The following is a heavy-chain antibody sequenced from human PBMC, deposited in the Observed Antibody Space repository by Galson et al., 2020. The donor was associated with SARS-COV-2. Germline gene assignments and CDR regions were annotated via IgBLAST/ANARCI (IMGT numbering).Heavy chain of an antibody. CDR3: AKEGGSGIVVVVAAFDY. CDR2: ISGSGGST. Sequence: GGSLRLSCAASGFTFSSYAMSWVRQAPGKGLEWVSAISGSGGSTYYADSVKGRFTISRDNSKNTLYLQMNSLRAEDTAGYYCAKEGGSGIVVVVAAFDYWGQGTLVTVSS. V-gene: IGHV3-23*01. CDR1: GFTFSSYA. D-gene: IGHD2-15*01. J-gene: IGHJ4*02.